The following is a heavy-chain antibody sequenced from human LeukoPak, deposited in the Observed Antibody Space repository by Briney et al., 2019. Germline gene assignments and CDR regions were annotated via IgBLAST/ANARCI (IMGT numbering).Heavy chain of an antibody. CDR2: IYHSGST. CDR1: GGSISSGYY. V-gene: IGHV4-38-2*02. J-gene: IGHJ4*02. Sequence: SETLSLTCTVSGGSISSGYYWGWIRQPPGKGLEWIGSIYHSGSTYYNPSLKSRVTISVDTSKNQFSLKLSSVTAADTAVYYCARESGVVADYWGQGTLVTVSS. D-gene: IGHD3-22*01. CDR3: ARESGVVADY.